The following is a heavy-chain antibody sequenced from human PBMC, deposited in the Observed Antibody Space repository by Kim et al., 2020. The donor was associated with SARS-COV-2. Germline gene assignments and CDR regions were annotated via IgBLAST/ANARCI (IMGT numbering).Heavy chain of an antibody. V-gene: IGHV3-23*01. D-gene: IGHD3-22*01. Sequence: GGSLRLSCAASGFTFSSYAMSWVRQAPGKGLEWVSAISGSGGSTYYADSVKGRFTISRDNSKNTLYLQMNSLRAEDTAVYYCAKDPDYYDSSGIIDYWGQGTLVTVSS. CDR2: ISGSGGST. CDR3: AKDPDYYDSSGIIDY. J-gene: IGHJ4*02. CDR1: GFTFSSYA.